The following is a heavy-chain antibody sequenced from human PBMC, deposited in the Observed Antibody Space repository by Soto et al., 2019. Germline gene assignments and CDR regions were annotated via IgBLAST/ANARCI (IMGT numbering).Heavy chain of an antibody. CDR3: ARAPDDCSSTSCRYYYYYGMDV. J-gene: IGHJ6*02. CDR1: GYTFTSYA. CDR2: INAGNGNT. Sequence: GASVKVSCKASGYTFTSYAMHWVRQAPGQRLEWMGWINAGNGNTKYSQKFQGRVTITRDTSASTAYMELSSLRSEDTAVYYCARAPDDCSSTSCRYYYYYGMDVWGQGTTVTVSS. D-gene: IGHD2-2*01. V-gene: IGHV1-3*01.